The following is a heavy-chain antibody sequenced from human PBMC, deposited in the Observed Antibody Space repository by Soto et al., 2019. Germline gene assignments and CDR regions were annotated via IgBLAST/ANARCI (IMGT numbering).Heavy chain of an antibody. CDR2: IDPSDSYT. J-gene: IGHJ6*04. CDR3: ARGPTPLSDYYYYYGMDV. CDR1: GYSFTSYW. Sequence: PGESLKISCKGSGYSFTSYWISWVRQMPGKGLEWMGRIDPSDSYTNYSPSFQGHVTISADKSISTAYLQWSSLKASDTAMYYCARGPTPLSDYYYYYGMDVWGKGTTVNVSA. V-gene: IGHV5-10-1*01. D-gene: IGHD2-15*01.